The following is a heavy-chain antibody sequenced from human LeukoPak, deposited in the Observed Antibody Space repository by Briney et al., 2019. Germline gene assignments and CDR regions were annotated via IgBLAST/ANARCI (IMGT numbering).Heavy chain of an antibody. CDR3: ASLWFGELLNDY. CDR2: IYHSGST. V-gene: IGHV4-38-2*02. Sequence: SETLSLTCTVSGYSISSGYYWGWIRQPPGKGLEWIGSIYHSGSTYYNPSLKGRVTISVDTSKNQFSLKLSSVTAADTAVYYCASLWFGELLNDYWGQGTLVTVSS. J-gene: IGHJ4*02. D-gene: IGHD3-10*01. CDR1: GYSISSGYY.